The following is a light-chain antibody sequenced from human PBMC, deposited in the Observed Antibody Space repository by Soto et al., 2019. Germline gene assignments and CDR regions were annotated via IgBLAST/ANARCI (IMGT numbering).Light chain of an antibody. J-gene: IGKJ4*01. CDR1: QNINRY. Sequence: DIQMTHSPSSLSASVGARVTITXXASQNINRYLNWYQQKPGKAPKVLILVASSLESGVPSRFSGSGSGTDFTLTISSLQPEDFATYYCQQSYSSRLTFGGGTKVDIK. CDR3: QQSYSSRLT. V-gene: IGKV1-39*01. CDR2: VAS.